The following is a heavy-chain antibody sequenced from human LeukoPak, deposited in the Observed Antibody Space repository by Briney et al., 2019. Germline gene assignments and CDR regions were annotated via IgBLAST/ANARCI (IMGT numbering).Heavy chain of an antibody. CDR2: ISSSGSTI. CDR1: GFTFSSYE. V-gene: IGHV3-48*03. CDR3: ARVPNTKSSGSYYRDDAFDI. Sequence: PGGSLRLSCAASGFTFSSYEMNWVRQAPGKGLEWVSYISSSGSTIYYADSVKGRFTISRDNAKNSLYLQMNSLRAEDTAVYYCARVPNTKSSGSYYRDDAFDIWGQGTMVTVSS. J-gene: IGHJ3*02. D-gene: IGHD3-10*01.